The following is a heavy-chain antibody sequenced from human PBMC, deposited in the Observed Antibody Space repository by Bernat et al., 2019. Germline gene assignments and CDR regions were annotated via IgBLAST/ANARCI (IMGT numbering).Heavy chain of an antibody. V-gene: IGHV4-59*01. D-gene: IGHD1-26*01. CDR1: GGSISSYY. CDR2: IYYSGST. CDR3: ARDLTSGSYSFDI. J-gene: IGHJ3*02. Sequence: QVQLQESGPGLVKPSETLSLTCTVSGGSISSYYWSWIRQPPGKGLEWIGYIYYSGSTNYNPPLKSRVTISVDTSKNQFSLKLSSVTAADTAVYYCARDLTSGSYSFDIWGQGTMVTVSS.